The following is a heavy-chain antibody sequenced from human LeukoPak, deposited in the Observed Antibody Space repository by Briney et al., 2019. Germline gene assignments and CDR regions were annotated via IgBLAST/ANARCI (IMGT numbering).Heavy chain of an antibody. CDR2: ISGSGGST. V-gene: IGHV3-23*01. Sequence: PGGSLRLSCAASGFTYFNYGMNWVRQAPGKGLEWVSGISGSGGSTYYADSAKGRFTISRDNAKNSLYLQMNSLRAEDTAVYYCAGLGITMIGGVWGKGTTVTISS. D-gene: IGHD3-10*02. CDR3: AGLGITMIGGV. J-gene: IGHJ6*04. CDR1: GFTYFNYG.